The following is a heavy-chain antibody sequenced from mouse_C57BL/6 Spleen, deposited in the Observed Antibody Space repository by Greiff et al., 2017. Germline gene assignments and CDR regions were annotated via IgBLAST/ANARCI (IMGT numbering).Heavy chain of an antibody. CDR1: GYTFTSYW. CDR3: ARYSNLYYYAMDY. J-gene: IGHJ4*01. Sequence: VQLQESGAELVKPGASVKLSCKASGYTFTSYWMQWVKQRPGQGLEWIGEIDPSDSYTNYNQKFKGKATLTVDTSSSTAYMQLSSLTSEDSAVYYCARYSNLYYYAMDYWGQGTSVTVSS. CDR2: IDPSDSYT. V-gene: IGHV1-50*01. D-gene: IGHD2-5*01.